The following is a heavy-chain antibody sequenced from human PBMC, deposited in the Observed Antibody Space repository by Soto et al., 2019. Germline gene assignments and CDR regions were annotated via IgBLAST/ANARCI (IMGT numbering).Heavy chain of an antibody. V-gene: IGHV3-30*03. CDR2: ISYDGSNK. D-gene: IGHD5-12*01. Sequence: GGSLRLSCAASGFTFSSYGMHWVRQAPGKGLEWVAVISYDGSNKYYADSVKGRFTISRDNSKNTLYLQMNSLRAEDTAVYYCASGYSGYDHILFGYWGQGTLVTVSS. J-gene: IGHJ4*02. CDR3: ASGYSGYDHILFGY. CDR1: GFTFSSYG.